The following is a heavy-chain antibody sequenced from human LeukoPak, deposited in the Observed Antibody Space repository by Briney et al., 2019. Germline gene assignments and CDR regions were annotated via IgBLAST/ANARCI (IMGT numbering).Heavy chain of an antibody. D-gene: IGHD6-13*01. CDR1: GYSFTSHW. J-gene: IGHJ4*02. CDR3: ARHGVGAGLAAAYY. V-gene: IGHV5-51*01. CDR2: ISPGDSDT. Sequence: GESLKISCKGSGYSFTSHWIGWVRQMPGKGLEWMGIISPGDSDTRYSPSFQGQVTISADKSINTAYLQWSSLKASDTTMYYCARHGVGAGLAAAYYRGQGTLVTVSS.